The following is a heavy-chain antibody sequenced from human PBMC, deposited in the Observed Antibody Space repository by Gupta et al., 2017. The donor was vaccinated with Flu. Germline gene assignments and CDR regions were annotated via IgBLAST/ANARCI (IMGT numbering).Heavy chain of an antibody. CDR1: GFNFRPYA. D-gene: IGHD2-15*01. V-gene: IGHV3-23*01. CDR2: IRCFGGST. CDR3: AKEGSGDARGYAFDS. Sequence: EVQLLESGGGLVQPGGSLRPSCSATGFNFRPYAMSWVRQAPGKGLECVSAIRCFGGSTHSADSVKGRFTISRDNSKSTLFLQMNSLRVEDTAVYYCAKEGSGDARGYAFDSWGHGTIVTVSS. J-gene: IGHJ3*02.